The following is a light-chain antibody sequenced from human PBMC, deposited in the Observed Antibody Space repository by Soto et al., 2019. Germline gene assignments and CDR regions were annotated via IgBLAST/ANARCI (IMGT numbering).Light chain of an antibody. CDR1: QSVSSN. Sequence: EIVMTQSPATLSVSPGERATLSCRASQSVSSNLAWYQQKPGQAPRLLIYGASTRATGIPARFSGSGSGTELTLTISSLQSEDFVVYYCQLYNNWPPYTFGQGTKLEIK. V-gene: IGKV3-15*01. J-gene: IGKJ2*01. CDR3: QLYNNWPPYT. CDR2: GAS.